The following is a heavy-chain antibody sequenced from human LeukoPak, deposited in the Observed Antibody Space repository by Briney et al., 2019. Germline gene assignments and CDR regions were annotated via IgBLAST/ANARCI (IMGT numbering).Heavy chain of an antibody. J-gene: IGHJ5*02. CDR1: GGSISSSSYY. D-gene: IGHD2/OR15-2a*01. CDR2: IYYSGST. CDR3: ARDTAHDEISEGFDP. Sequence: SETLSLTCAVSGGSISSSSYYWGWIRQPPGKGLEWIGSIYYSGSTYYNPSLKSRVTISVDTSKNQFSLKLSSVTAADTAVYYCARDTAHDEISEGFDPWGQGTLVTVSS. V-gene: IGHV4-39*07.